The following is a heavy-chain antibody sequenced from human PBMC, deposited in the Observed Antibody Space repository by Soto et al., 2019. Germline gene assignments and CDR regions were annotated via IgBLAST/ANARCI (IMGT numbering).Heavy chain of an antibody. J-gene: IGHJ3*02. D-gene: IGHD4-17*01. CDR3: ARVMAVQAFDI. V-gene: IGHV1-3*01. CDR2: INAGTGQV. Sequence: GASVKVSCKASGYIITRYGIHWVRQAPGQGLEWVGWINAGTGQVKYSQKFQGRVSITRDTSASTAYMELSSLKSEDTAVYYCARVMAVQAFDIWGQGTKVTVSS. CDR1: GYIITRYG.